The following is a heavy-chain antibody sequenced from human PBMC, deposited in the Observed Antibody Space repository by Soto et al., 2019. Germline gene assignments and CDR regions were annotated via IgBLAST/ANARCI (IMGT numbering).Heavy chain of an antibody. CDR3: ARDSMITFGGVIVQNDYYYYMDV. CDR1: GFTVSSNY. CDR2: IYSGGST. D-gene: IGHD3-16*02. V-gene: IGHV3-66*01. J-gene: IGHJ6*03. Sequence: EVQLVESGGGLVQPGGSLRLSCAASGFTVSSNYMSWVRQAPGKGLEWVSVIYSGGSTYYADSVKGRFTISRDNSKNKLYLQLNSLRAEDTAVYYCARDSMITFGGVIVQNDYYYYMDVWGKGTTVTVSS.